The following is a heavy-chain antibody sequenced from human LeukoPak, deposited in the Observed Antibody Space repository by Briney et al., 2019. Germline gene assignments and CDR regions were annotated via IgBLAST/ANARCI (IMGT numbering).Heavy chain of an antibody. CDR1: GFTFNTYA. CDR3: AKDRIPDGRYSIDF. V-gene: IGHV3-23*01. J-gene: IGHJ4*02. CDR2: IIGNGGDT. Sequence: GGSLRLSCAASGFTFNTYAMNWVRQAPGKGLEWVSVIIGNGGDTHYAGSVRGRFTISRDNSKNTLYLQMNSLRVEDTAVYYCAKDRIPDGRYSIDFWGPGTLVTVSS. D-gene: IGHD5-24*01.